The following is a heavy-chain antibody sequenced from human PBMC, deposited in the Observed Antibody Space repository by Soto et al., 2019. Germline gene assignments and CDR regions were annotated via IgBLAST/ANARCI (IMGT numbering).Heavy chain of an antibody. Sequence: QITLKESGPTLVKPTQTLTLTCTFSGFSLSTNGVGVGWIRQPPGKALEWLALIYWDDSKEYSPSLKSRLTITKDPARNQVVLTMTNLDPVDTATYYCAKKGGGDYILGYWGQGTLGTVSS. V-gene: IGHV2-5*02. J-gene: IGHJ4*02. D-gene: IGHD4-17*01. CDR3: AKKGGGDYILGY. CDR1: GFSLSTNGVG. CDR2: IYWDDSK.